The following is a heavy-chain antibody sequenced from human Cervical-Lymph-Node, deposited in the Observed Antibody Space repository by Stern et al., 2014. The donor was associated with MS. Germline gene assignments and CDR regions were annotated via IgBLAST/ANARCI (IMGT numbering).Heavy chain of an antibody. CDR3: ANPVTLTVGAMDV. J-gene: IGHJ6*02. Sequence: VQLVESGAEVKKPGTSVKVSCKASGGTFSTYPIIWVRQAPGQGLEWVGGVIPVVGKADYAQTVQGRVTITADDSTSTAYMELSSLRSEDTAVYYCANPVTLTVGAMDVWGQGTTITVSS. V-gene: IGHV1-69*01. CDR1: GGTFSTYP. CDR2: VIPVVGKA. D-gene: IGHD4-17*01.